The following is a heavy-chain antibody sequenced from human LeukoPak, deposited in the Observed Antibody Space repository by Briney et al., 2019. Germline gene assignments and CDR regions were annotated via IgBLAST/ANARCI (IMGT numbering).Heavy chain of an antibody. CDR2: IYYSGST. J-gene: IGHJ4*02. D-gene: IGHD5-18*01. CDR1: GGSISSGGYY. CDR3: ATVDTAMPYYFDY. V-gene: IGHV4-31*03. Sequence: SETLSLTCTVSGGSISSGGYYWSWLRQHPGRGLEWIGYIYYSGSTYYNPSLKSRLTISVNTSKNQFSLKLSSVTAADTAVYYCATVDTAMPYYFDYWGQGTLVTVSS.